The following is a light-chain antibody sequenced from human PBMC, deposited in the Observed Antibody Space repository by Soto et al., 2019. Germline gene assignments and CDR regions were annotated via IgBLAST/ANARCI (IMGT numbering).Light chain of an antibody. CDR1: QTISSW. CDR2: HAS. J-gene: IGKJ4*01. CDR3: QQYKSFSLT. V-gene: IGKV1-5*01. Sequence: DIQMTQSPSTLSASVGDRVTITCRASQTISSWLAWYQQKPGKAPKLLIYHASSLESGVPSRFSGSGSGTEFSLTISSLQPDDFATYYCQQYKSFSLTFGGGTKVDIK.